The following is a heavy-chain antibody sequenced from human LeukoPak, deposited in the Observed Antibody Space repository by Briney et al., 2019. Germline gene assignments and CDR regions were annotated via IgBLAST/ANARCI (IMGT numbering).Heavy chain of an antibody. CDR3: ARDKVLAARPPNFDY. CDR2: INPNSGGT. V-gene: IGHV1-2*02. Sequence: ASVKVSCKASGYTFTGYYMHWVRQAPGQGLEWMGWINPNSGGTNYAQKFQGRVTMTRDTSISTAYMELRSLRSDDTAVYYCARDKVLAARPPNFDYWGQGTLVTVSS. CDR1: GYTFTGYY. J-gene: IGHJ4*02. D-gene: IGHD6-6*01.